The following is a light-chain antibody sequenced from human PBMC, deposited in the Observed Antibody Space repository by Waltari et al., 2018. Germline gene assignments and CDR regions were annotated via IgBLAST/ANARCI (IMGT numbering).Light chain of an antibody. Sequence: EIVLTQSPATLSLSPGERATLSCRASQSVSSNLAWYQQKPGQAPRLLIYDASNRATGIPARFSGSGSGTDFTLTISSLEPEDFAVYYCQQGTTFGGGTKVEIK. CDR3: QQGTT. CDR2: DAS. J-gene: IGKJ4*01. CDR1: QSVSSN. V-gene: IGKV3-11*01.